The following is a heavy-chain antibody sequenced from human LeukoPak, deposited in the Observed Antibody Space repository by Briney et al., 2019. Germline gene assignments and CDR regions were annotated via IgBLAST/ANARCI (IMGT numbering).Heavy chain of an antibody. CDR2: INPSGGST. J-gene: IGHJ6*02. CDR1: GYTFTSYY. Sequence: GASVKVSCKASGYTFTSYYMHWVRQAPGQGLEWMGMINPSGGSTSYAQKFQGRVTMTRDTSTSTVYMELSSLRSEDTAVYYCARDSEPYCSSTSCYDDYYYYGMDVWGQGTTVTVSS. CDR3: ARDSEPYCSSTSCYDDYYYYGMDV. D-gene: IGHD2-2*01. V-gene: IGHV1-46*01.